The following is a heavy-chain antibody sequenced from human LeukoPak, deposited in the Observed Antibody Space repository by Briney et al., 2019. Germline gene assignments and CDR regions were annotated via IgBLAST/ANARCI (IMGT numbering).Heavy chain of an antibody. Sequence: ASVKVSCKVSGYTLTELSMHWVRQAPGKGLEWLGGFDPEDGETIYAQKFQGRVTMTEDTSTDTAYMELSSLRSEDTAVYYCATDVSTKPAAHGNFDYWGQGTLVTVSS. D-gene: IGHD2-2*01. CDR2: FDPEDGET. V-gene: IGHV1-24*01. J-gene: IGHJ4*02. CDR3: ATDVSTKPAAHGNFDY. CDR1: GYTLTELS.